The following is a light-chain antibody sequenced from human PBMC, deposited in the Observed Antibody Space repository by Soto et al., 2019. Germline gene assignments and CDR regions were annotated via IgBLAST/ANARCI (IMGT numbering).Light chain of an antibody. J-gene: IGKJ3*01. CDR1: QSVSSNY. Sequence: EIVLTQSPGTLSLSPGERATLSCRASQSVSSNYLAWYQQKRGQDPRLLIYGASSRATGIPDRFSGSGSGTDFTLTISSLEPEDFAVYYCQQYGSSPLFAFGPGTEVDLK. V-gene: IGKV3-20*01. CDR2: GAS. CDR3: QQYGSSPLFA.